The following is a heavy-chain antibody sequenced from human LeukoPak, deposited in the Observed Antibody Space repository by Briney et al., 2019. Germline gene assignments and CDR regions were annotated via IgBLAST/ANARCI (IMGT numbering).Heavy chain of an antibody. CDR3: TASLGTTGDY. CDR2: IYPGDSDT. CDR1: GYSFTSYW. Sequence: GESLKISCQGFGYSFTSYWIGWVRQMPGKGLEWMGIIYPGDSDTKYSPSFQGQVTISADKSISTAYLQWSSLKASDTAMYYCTASLGTTGDYWGQGTLVTVSS. D-gene: IGHD1-1*01. V-gene: IGHV5-51*01. J-gene: IGHJ4*02.